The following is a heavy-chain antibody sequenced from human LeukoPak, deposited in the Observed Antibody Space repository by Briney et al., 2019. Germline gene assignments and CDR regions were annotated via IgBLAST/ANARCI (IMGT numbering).Heavy chain of an antibody. CDR3: ARDTYYDFWSGPTEYYMDV. Sequence: SETLSLTCTVSGGSISSGSYYWSWIRQPAGKGLEWIGRIYTSGSTNYNPSLKSRVTISVDTSKNQVSLKLSSVTAANTAVYYCARDTYYDFWSGPTEYYMDVWGKGTTVTVSS. D-gene: IGHD3-3*01. CDR2: IYTSGST. V-gene: IGHV4-61*02. J-gene: IGHJ6*03. CDR1: GGSISSGSYY.